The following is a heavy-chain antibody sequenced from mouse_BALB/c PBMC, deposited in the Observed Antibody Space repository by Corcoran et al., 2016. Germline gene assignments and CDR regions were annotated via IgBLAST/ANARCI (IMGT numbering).Heavy chain of an antibody. D-gene: IGHD2-14*01. Sequence: QVQLQQSGAELMKPGASVKISCKATGYTFSSYWIERVKQRPGHGLEWIGEILPGSGSTNYNEKFKGKATFPADTSSNTAYMQLSSLTSKDSAVYYCARLNRYDAMDYWGQGTSVTVSS. CDR2: ILPGSGST. J-gene: IGHJ4*01. CDR3: ARLNRYDAMDY. CDR1: GYTFSSYW. V-gene: IGHV1-9*01.